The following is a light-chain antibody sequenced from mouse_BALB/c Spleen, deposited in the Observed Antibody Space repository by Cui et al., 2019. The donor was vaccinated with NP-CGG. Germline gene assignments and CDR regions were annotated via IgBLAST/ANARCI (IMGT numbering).Light chain of an antibody. J-gene: IGLJ1*01. Sequence: QPVVTQESALTTSPGETVTLTCRSSSGAVTTGNYANWVQEKPDHLFTGLMGGTNNRAPGVPARFSGSLIGDKAALTITGAQTEDEAIYFCALWYSNHWVFGGGTKLTVL. V-gene: IGLV1*01. CDR2: GTN. CDR3: ALWYSNHWV. CDR1: SGAVTTGNY.